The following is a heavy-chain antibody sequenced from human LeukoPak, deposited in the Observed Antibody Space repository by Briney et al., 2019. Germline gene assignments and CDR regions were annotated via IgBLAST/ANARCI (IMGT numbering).Heavy chain of an antibody. V-gene: IGHV4-39*07. CDR3: AGERGEEYSSGWYKRNYFDN. D-gene: IGHD6-19*01. J-gene: IGHJ4*02. CDR2: GDYSGGT. Sequence: SETLSLTCTVSGDSFSSVTDYWAWIRQPPGKGLEWIASGDYSGGTYYNPSLESRVAVSADMSKNQFSLKLTSVTGADTAVYYCAGERGEEYSSGWYKRNYFDNWGQGIRITVSS. CDR1: GDSFSSVTDY.